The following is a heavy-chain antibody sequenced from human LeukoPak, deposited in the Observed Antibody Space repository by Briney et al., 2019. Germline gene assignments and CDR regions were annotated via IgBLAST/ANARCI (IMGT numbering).Heavy chain of an antibody. CDR3: ARSLGYCSSTSCH. J-gene: IGHJ4*02. CDR1: GGSFSGYY. Sequence: SETLSLTCAVYGGSFSGYYWSWIRQPPGKGLEWIGEINHSGSTNYNPSLKSRVTISVDTSKNQFSLKLSSVTAADTAVYYCARSLGYCSSTSCHWGQGTLVTVSS. CDR2: INHSGST. V-gene: IGHV4-34*01. D-gene: IGHD2-2*01.